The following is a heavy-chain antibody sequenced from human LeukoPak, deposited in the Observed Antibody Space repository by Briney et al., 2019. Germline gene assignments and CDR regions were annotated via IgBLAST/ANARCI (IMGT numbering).Heavy chain of an antibody. D-gene: IGHD3-22*01. CDR1: GFTFSSYS. CDR3: ARAGWYYDSSGYYPDYHYYGMDV. J-gene: IGHJ6*02. CDR2: ISSSSSYI. V-gene: IGHV3-21*01. Sequence: PGGSLRLSCAASGFTFSSYSMNWVRQAPGKGLEWVSSISSSSSYIYYAGSVKGRFTISRDNAKNSLYLQMNSLRAEDTAVYYCARAGWYYDSSGYYPDYHYYGMDVWGQGTTVTVSS.